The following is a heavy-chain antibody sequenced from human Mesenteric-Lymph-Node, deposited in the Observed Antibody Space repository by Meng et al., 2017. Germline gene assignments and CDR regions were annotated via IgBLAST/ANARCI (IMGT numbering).Heavy chain of an antibody. Sequence: VQLEASAPGRLTPPQPLPLPCTVSGGSISSDGYYWSWIRQHPGKGLEWIGYIHDSGSTYYNPSLKSRVTISADTSKNQFSLKLSSVTAADTAVYYCARASYGSGSPLGESWFDPWGQGTLVTVSS. CDR1: GGSISSDGYY. J-gene: IGHJ5*02. CDR3: ARASYGSGSPLGESWFDP. V-gene: IGHV4-31*03. D-gene: IGHD3-10*01. CDR2: IHDSGST.